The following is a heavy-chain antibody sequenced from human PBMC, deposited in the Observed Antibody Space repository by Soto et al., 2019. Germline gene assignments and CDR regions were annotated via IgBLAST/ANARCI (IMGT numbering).Heavy chain of an antibody. CDR1: GFTISSRDNHA. CDR3: ARLPGAFYYDNSDYDFLDY. Sequence: TGGSLRLSCAASGFTISSRDNHAMSWVRQAPGKGPEWISTISSDGSNRHYADSVLGRFTISRDSSRNTVSLQMNSLRAEDTAVYYCARLPGAFYYDNSDYDFLDYWGQGTLVTV. CDR2: ISSDGSNR. D-gene: IGHD3-22*01. V-gene: IGHV3-23*01. J-gene: IGHJ4*02.